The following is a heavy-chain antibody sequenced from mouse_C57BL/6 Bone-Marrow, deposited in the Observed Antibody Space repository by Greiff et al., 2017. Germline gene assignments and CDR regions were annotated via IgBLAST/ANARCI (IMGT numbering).Heavy chain of an antibody. CDR1: GYTFTSYW. CDR2: IHPNSGST. V-gene: IGHV1-64*01. D-gene: IGHD1-1*01. CDR3: ARWNYGSSRWYFDV. Sequence: QVQLKQPGAELVKPGASVKLSCKASGYTFTSYWMHWVKQRPGQGLEWIGMIHPNSGSTNYNEKFKSKATLTVDKSSSTAYMQLSSLTSEDSAVYYCARWNYGSSRWYFDVWGTGITVTVSS. J-gene: IGHJ1*03.